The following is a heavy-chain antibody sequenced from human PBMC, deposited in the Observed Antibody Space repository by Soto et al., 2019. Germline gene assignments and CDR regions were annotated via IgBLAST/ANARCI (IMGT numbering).Heavy chain of an antibody. CDR1: GFSLQTSGVG. V-gene: IGHV2-5*02. D-gene: IGHD1-26*01. CDR2: IYWDNDK. J-gene: IGHJ4*02. Sequence: QITLRESGPPRVRPTQTLSLTCTFSGFSLQTSGVGVGWIRQPPGEALEWLALIYWDNDKRYNPSLRSRLSITKDTAENQVVLIMTNMDPVDTATYDCAYRAIYSGSYWDGGYFDSWGQGTLITVSS. CDR3: AYRAIYSGSYWDGGYFDS.